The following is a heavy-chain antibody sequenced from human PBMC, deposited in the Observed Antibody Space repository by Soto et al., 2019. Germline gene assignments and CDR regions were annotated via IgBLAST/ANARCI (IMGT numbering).Heavy chain of an antibody. V-gene: IGHV4-59*01. J-gene: IGHJ5*02. CDR1: GGSISSYY. D-gene: IGHD1-26*01. Sequence: QVQLQESGPGLVKPSETLSLTCTVSGGSISSYYWSWIRQPPGKGLEWIGYIYYSGSTNYNPSLKWRVTTRVDTSKTQFPRRGSCGTAADTAVFCCARGGSGSCPNWSAPGAQGTLVPVPS. CDR3: ARGGSGSCPNWSAP. CDR2: IYYSGST.